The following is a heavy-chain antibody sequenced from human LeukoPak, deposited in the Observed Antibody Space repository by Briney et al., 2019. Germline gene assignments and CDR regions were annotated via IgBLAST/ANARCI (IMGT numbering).Heavy chain of an antibody. CDR3: ARVSPNTYYYDSSGYLDY. J-gene: IGHJ4*02. V-gene: IGHV4-59*01. CDR2: IYYSGST. CDR1: GGSISSYY. Sequence: SETLSLTCTVSGGSISSYYWSWIRQPPGKGLEWIGYIYYSGSTNYNPSLKSRVTISVDTSKNQFSLKLSSVTAADTAVYYCARVSPNTYYYDSSGYLDYWGQGTLVTVSS. D-gene: IGHD3-22*01.